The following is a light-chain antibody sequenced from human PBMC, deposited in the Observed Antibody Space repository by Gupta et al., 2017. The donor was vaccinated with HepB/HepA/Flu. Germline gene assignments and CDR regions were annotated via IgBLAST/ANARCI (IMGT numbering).Light chain of an antibody. Sequence: QSALTQPPSVSGSPRQSVTISCTGTSSDVGSYNRVSWYQQPPGTAPKLMIYEVSNRLSGVPDRFSGSKSGNTASLTISGLQAEDEADYYCSSYTSSSTWVFGGGTKLTVL. V-gene: IGLV2-18*02. J-gene: IGLJ2*01. CDR2: EVS. CDR1: SSDVGSYNR. CDR3: SSYTSSSTWV.